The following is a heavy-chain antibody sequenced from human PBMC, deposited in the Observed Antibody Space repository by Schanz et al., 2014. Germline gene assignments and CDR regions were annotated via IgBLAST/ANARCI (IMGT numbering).Heavy chain of an antibody. Sequence: QVQLVQSGVEVKRPGASVRVSCKASGYSFNDYAIHWVRQAPGQGLEWMGWINPANGNTHYSPRLNGRVSISSDTAASTVYLHFSSLKSDDTAVYYCARDLIAAAESWFDPWGQGTPITVSS. CDR2: INPANGNT. CDR1: GYSFNDYA. D-gene: IGHD6-13*01. CDR3: ARDLIAAAESWFDP. J-gene: IGHJ5*02. V-gene: IGHV1-18*01.